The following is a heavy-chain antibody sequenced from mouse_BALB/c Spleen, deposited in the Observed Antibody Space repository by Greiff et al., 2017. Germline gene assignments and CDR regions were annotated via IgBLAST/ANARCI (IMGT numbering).Heavy chain of an antibody. CDR3: AKLGRDCDV. V-gene: IGHV1S135*01. CDR2: IDPFNGGT. Sequence: EVQLQQSGPELMKPGASVKISCKASGYSFTSYYMHWVKQSHGKSLEWIGYIDPFNGGTSYNQKFKGKATLTVDKSSSTAYMHLSSLTSEDSAVYYCAKLGRDCDVWGAGTTVTVSS. D-gene: IGHD4-1*01. CDR1: GYSFTSYY. J-gene: IGHJ1*01.